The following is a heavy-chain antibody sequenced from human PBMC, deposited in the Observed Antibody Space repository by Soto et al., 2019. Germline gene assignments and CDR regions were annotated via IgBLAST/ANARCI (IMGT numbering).Heavy chain of an antibody. V-gene: IGHV3-30-3*01. CDR2: ISYDGSNK. CDR3: ARVVVAVADNEDY. J-gene: IGHJ4*02. Sequence: PGGSLRLSCAASGFTFSSYAMHWVRQAPGKGLEWVAVISYDGSNKYYADSVKGRFTISRDNSKNTLYLQMNSLRAEDTAVYYCARVVVAVADNEDYWGQGTLVTVSS. D-gene: IGHD6-19*01. CDR1: GFTFSSYA.